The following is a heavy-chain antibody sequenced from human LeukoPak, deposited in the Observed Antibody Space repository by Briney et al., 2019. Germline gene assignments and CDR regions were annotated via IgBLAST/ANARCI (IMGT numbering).Heavy chain of an antibody. D-gene: IGHD4-23*01. CDR1: GGSISSYY. CDR2: IYYSGST. J-gene: IGHJ4*02. CDR3: AMLGNLRWYVFDY. V-gene: IGHV4-59*05. Sequence: SETLSLTCTVSGGSISSYYWSWIRQPPGKGLEWIGSIYYSGSTYYNPSLKSRVTISVDTSKNQFSLKLSSVTAADTAVYYCAMLGNLRWYVFDYWGQGTLVTVSS.